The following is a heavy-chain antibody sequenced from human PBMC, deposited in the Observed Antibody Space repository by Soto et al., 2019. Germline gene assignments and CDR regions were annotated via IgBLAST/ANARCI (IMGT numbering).Heavy chain of an antibody. CDR3: VRGNRDRDCSGNTCYFRDAFDI. J-gene: IGHJ3*02. V-gene: IGHV4-34*01. CDR2: INHSGNT. D-gene: IGHD2-15*01. Sequence: QVQLQQWGAGLLKPSETLSLTCAVYGGSFSAYYWSWIRQSPGKGLEWIGEINHSGNTNYNPSLKSRVTISVDTSKNQLSLNLSSVTAADTAVYYCVRGNRDRDCSGNTCYFRDAFDIWGQGTMVTVSS. CDR1: GGSFSAYY.